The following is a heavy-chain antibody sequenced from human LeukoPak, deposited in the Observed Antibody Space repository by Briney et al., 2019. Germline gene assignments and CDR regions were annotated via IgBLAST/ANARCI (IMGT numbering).Heavy chain of an antibody. CDR1: GGSLSSGTFY. J-gene: IGHJ5*02. D-gene: IGHD6-6*01. CDR2: IHTSGSA. Sequence: PSQTLSLTRTVSGGSLSSGTFYWSWIRQPAGKGLEWIGRIHTSGSANSNPSLKSRVTISVDTSKNQLSLNLTSVTAADTAVYYCARGLATRPDWFDPWGQGTLVTVSS. CDR3: ARGLATRPDWFDP. V-gene: IGHV4-61*02.